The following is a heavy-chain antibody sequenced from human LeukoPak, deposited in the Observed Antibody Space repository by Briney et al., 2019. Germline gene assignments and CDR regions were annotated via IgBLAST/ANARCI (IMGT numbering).Heavy chain of an antibody. V-gene: IGHV1-2*02. CDR2: INPNSGGT. D-gene: IGHD2-15*01. J-gene: IGHJ6*03. CDR3: ARARLTYCSGGSCYSGSYMDV. CDR1: GDTFTVYY. Sequence: ASVRVSCTASGDTFTVYYMHWVRQAPGQGLEWMGWINPNSGGTNYAQKFQGRVTMTRDTSISTAYMELSRLRSDDTAVYYCARARLTYCSGGSCYSGSYMDVWGKGTTVTVSS.